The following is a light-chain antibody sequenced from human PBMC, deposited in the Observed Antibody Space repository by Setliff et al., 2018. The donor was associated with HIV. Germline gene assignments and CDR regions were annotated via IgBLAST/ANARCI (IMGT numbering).Light chain of an antibody. J-gene: IGLJ1*01. CDR2: EVS. CDR1: SSDVGGYEY. CDR3: SSYTSSSTWV. V-gene: IGLV2-14*01. Sequence: QSVLAQPAPVSGSPGQSITISCTGTSSDVGGYEYVSWYQQHPGKAPKLMIYEVSNRPSGVSNRFSGSKSGNTASLTISGLQVEDESDYYCSSYTSSSTWVFGTGTKVTVL.